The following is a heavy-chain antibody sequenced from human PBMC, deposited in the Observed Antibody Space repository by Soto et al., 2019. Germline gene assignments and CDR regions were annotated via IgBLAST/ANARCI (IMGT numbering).Heavy chain of an antibody. CDR1: GYTFTRYG. J-gene: IGHJ5*02. CDR2: ISAYNGNT. Sequence: ASVKVSCKASGYTFTRYGISWVRQAPGQGLEWMGWISAYNGNTNYAQKLQGRVTMTTDTSTSTAYMELRSLGSDDTAVYYCAREYYGSGSYYGWFDPWGQGTLVTVSS. CDR3: AREYYGSGSYYGWFDP. D-gene: IGHD3-10*01. V-gene: IGHV1-18*01.